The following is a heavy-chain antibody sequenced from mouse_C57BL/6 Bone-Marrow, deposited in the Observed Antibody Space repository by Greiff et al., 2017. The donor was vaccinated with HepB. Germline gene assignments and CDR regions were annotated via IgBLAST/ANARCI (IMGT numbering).Heavy chain of an antibody. CDR1: GYTFTSYG. Sequence: QVQLQQSGAELARPGASVKLSSKASGYTFTSYGISWVKQRTGQGLEWIGEIYPRSGNTYYNEKFKGKATLTADKSSSTAYMELRSLLSEDSAVYFCARERTTVVATDYWGQGTTLTVSS. J-gene: IGHJ2*01. V-gene: IGHV1-81*01. D-gene: IGHD1-1*01. CDR3: ARERTTVVATDY. CDR2: IYPRSGNT.